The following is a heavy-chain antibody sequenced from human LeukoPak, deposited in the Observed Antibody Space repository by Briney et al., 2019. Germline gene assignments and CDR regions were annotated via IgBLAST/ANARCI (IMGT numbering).Heavy chain of an antibody. CDR2: ISSSSSTI. Sequence: GGSLRLSRAASGFTLSSYSTNCVRHAPGKGLEWVTYISSSSSTIYYADSAKGRFTISRDNAKTSLYLQMNILRDEDTAVYYCARDPYPRPPPRDAFDIWGQGTMVTVSS. CDR3: ARDPYPRPPPRDAFDI. CDR1: GFTLSSYS. J-gene: IGHJ3*02. V-gene: IGHV3-48*02.